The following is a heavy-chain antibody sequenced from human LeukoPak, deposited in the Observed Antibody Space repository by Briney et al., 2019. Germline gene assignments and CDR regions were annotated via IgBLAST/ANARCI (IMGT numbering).Heavy chain of an antibody. V-gene: IGHV3-66*01. D-gene: IGHD1-26*01. CDR1: GFLVSNNY. CDR3: ATRGRSGYYYGMDA. J-gene: IGHJ6*02. CDR2: LSSRGTT. Sequence: GGSLRLSCAASGFLVSNNYMSWARQAPGKGLEWVAILSSRGTTNYADSVKGRFSISRDNSQNTLYLQMNSLRAEDTAVYYCATRGRSGYYYGMDAWGQGTTVTVSS.